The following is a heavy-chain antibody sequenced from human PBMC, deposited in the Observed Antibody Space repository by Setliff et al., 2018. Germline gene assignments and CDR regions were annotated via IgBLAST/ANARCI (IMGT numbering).Heavy chain of an antibody. CDR1: GYSISSGYY. J-gene: IGHJ4*02. Sequence: SETLSLTCAVSGYSISSGYYWGWIRQPPGKGLELIGYIHHSGSTYYNPSLKSRVTISADTSKNQFSLTLTSVTATDTAVYYCARRFSSSWYFDYWGQGTQVTVSS. D-gene: IGHD6-13*01. CDR3: ARRFSSSWYFDY. V-gene: IGHV4-38-2*01. CDR2: IHHSGST.